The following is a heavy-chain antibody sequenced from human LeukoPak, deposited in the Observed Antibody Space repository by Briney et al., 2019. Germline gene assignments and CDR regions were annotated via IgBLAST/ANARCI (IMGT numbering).Heavy chain of an antibody. CDR3: ASFTMIVGFDY. Sequence: ASVKVSCKASGYTFTSYGISWVRQAPGQGLEWMGWISAYNGSTNYAQKLQGRVTMTTDTSTSTAYMELRSLRSDDTAVYYCASFTMIVGFDYWGQGTLVTVSS. D-gene: IGHD3-22*01. CDR1: GYTFTSYG. V-gene: IGHV1-18*01. CDR2: ISAYNGST. J-gene: IGHJ4*02.